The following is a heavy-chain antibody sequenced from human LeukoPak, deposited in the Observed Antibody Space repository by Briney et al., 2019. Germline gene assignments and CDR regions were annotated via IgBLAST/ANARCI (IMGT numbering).Heavy chain of an antibody. CDR2: ISGSGGST. V-gene: IGHV3-23*01. CDR1: GFTFSNYA. CDR3: TRDHITSWQIDF. D-gene: IGHD2-2*01. Sequence: GGSLRLTCAASGFTFSNYAMSWVRQAPGKGLEWVSAISGSGGSTYYADSVKGRFTISRDNSKNTLYLQMNSLRVEDTAVYYCTRDHITSWQIDFWGQGTMVTVSS. J-gene: IGHJ4*02.